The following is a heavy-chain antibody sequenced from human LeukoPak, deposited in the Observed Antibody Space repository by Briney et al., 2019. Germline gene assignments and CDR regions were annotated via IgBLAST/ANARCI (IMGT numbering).Heavy chain of an antibody. CDR2: ISSSSSYI. CDR1: GFTFSSYS. J-gene: IGHJ4*02. Sequence: PGGSLRLSCAASGFTFSSYSMNWVRQAPGKGLEWVSSISSSSSYIYYADSVKGRFTISRDNAKNSLYLQMNSLRAEDTAVYYCARDQGGHSYTFDYWGQGTLVTVSS. V-gene: IGHV3-21*01. CDR3: ARDQGGHSYTFDY. D-gene: IGHD5-18*01.